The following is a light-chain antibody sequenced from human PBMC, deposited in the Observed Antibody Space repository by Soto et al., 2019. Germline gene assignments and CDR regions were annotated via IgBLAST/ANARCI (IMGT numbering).Light chain of an antibody. Sequence: QSVLTQPPSASGTPGQRVTIYCSGSSSNIGGNAVNWYQQIPGTAPKLLIYTNNQRPSGVPDRFSGSKSGTSASLAISGLQSEDEADYYCAAWDDSLNGPVFGGGTKLTVL. CDR1: SSNIGGNA. V-gene: IGLV1-44*01. CDR3: AAWDDSLNGPV. CDR2: TNN. J-gene: IGLJ2*01.